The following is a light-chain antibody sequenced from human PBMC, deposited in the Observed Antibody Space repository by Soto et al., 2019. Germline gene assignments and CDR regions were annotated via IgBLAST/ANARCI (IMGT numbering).Light chain of an antibody. CDR1: SSDVGGYNY. V-gene: IGLV2-14*01. CDR3: SSYTSGSTLVV. CDR2: DVS. Sequence: QSVLTQPASVSGSPGQSITISCTGTSSDVGGYNYVSWYQQHPGKAPKLMIYDVSNRPSGVSNRFSGSKSGNTASLTISGLQAEDEADYYCSSYTSGSTLVVFGGWTKLTVL. J-gene: IGLJ2*01.